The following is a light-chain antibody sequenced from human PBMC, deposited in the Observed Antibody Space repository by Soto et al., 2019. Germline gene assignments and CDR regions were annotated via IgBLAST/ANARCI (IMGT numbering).Light chain of an antibody. Sequence: DIVMTESPDSLAVSLGERGTIVCTHSQSVLYSPNNTYYLAWYQPHPGQPPKLLIYWASTRESGVPDRFTGSWSGTDFTLTISSLQPENFATYYCQHDTFGQGTRLEIK. V-gene: IGKV4-1*01. CDR3: QHDT. CDR1: QSVLYSPNNTYY. CDR2: WAS. J-gene: IGKJ5*01.